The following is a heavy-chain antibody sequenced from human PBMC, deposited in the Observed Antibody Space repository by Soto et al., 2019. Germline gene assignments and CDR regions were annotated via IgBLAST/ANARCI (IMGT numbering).Heavy chain of an antibody. Sequence: SETLSLTCTVSGGSISSGDYYWSWIRQPPGKGLEWIGYIYYSGSTFYNPSLKNRVTISLDTSKIQFSLKLSSVTAADTAVYYCARVGDFYYDSSGSNNWFDPWGQGTLVTVSS. V-gene: IGHV4-30-4*02. CDR2: IYYSGST. CDR1: GGSISSGDYY. D-gene: IGHD3-22*01. J-gene: IGHJ5*02. CDR3: ARVGDFYYDSSGSNNWFDP.